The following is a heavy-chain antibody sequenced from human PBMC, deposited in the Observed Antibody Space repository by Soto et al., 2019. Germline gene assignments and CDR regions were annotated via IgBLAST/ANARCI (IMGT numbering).Heavy chain of an antibody. Sequence: EVQLVESGGGLVQPGGSLRLSCAASGFTFSSYSMNWVRQAPGKGLEWVSYISSSSSTIYYADSVKGRFTISRDNAKNALYLQMNSLRDEDTAVYYCAREKIAVAGGECYYYCYGMDVWGQGTTVTVSS. CDR1: GFTFSSYS. V-gene: IGHV3-48*02. CDR2: ISSSSSTI. CDR3: AREKIAVAGGECYYYCYGMDV. D-gene: IGHD6-19*01. J-gene: IGHJ6*02.